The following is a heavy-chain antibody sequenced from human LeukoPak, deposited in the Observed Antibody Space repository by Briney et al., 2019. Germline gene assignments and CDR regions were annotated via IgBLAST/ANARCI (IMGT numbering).Heavy chain of an antibody. Sequence: NPSETLSLTCTVSGCSISSYYWSWIRQPAGKGLEWIGRIYTSGSTNYNPSLKSRVTISVDTSKNQFSLKLNSVTAADTAVYYCARTTEDCSSTSCYQYWFDPWGQGTLVTVSS. D-gene: IGHD2-2*01. V-gene: IGHV4-4*07. CDR3: ARTTEDCSSTSCYQYWFDP. CDR2: IYTSGST. CDR1: GCSISSYY. J-gene: IGHJ5*02.